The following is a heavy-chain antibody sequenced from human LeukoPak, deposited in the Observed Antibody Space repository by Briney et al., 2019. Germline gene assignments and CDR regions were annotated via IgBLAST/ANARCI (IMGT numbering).Heavy chain of an antibody. CDR1: GFTFRSYG. J-gene: IGHJ4*02. CDR2: IWYDGSKK. CDR3: VRLDGATAFNL. V-gene: IGHV3-33*01. Sequence: GGSLRLSCAASGFTFRSYGMHWVRQAPGKGLEWVAVIWYDGSKKYYADSVKGRFTISRDNSKNTLDLQMDSLRAEDTAVYYCVRLDGATAFNLWGRGTLVTVSS. D-gene: IGHD4/OR15-4a*01.